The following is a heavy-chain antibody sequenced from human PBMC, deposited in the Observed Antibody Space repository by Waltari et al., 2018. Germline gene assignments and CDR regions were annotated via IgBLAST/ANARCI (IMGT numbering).Heavy chain of an antibody. CDR1: GFTFGNYW. V-gene: IGHV3-7*01. D-gene: IGHD2-21*02. CDR2: IKEDGSAT. CDR3: AACIEVTGAYDF. Sequence: EVQLVESGGGVVQPGGSLRLCCAAAGFTFGNYWMSWGRQAPGRGLEWLANIKEDGSATYSVDSVKGRFTISRDNAKNSLYVQMNNLRAEDTAVYYCAACIEVTGAYDFWGQGSLVTVSS. J-gene: IGHJ4*02.